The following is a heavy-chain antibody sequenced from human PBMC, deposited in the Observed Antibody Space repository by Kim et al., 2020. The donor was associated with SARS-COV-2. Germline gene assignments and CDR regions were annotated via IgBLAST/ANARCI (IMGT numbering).Heavy chain of an antibody. J-gene: IGHJ4*02. CDR3: ARVQTVLGEVYPLFDY. Sequence: SLKSRVTIAVDKAKNQFSLKLSAVTAADTAVYYCARVQTVLGEVYPLFDYWGQGTLVTVSS. V-gene: IGHV4-4*02. D-gene: IGHD3-16*01.